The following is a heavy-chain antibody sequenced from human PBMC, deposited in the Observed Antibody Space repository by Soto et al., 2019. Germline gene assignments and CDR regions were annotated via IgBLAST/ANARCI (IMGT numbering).Heavy chain of an antibody. CDR2: INSDGSST. D-gene: IGHD6-13*01. V-gene: IGHV3-74*01. CDR3: ARDPSSWLDS. CDR1: GFTFSSYW. J-gene: IGHJ4*02. Sequence: EAQLVESGGDLVQPGGSLRLSCAVSGFTFSSYWMHWVRQAPGKGLVWVSRINSDGSSTSYGDSVKGRFIISRDNAKNTLYLQMSSLRVEDTAVYYCARDPSSWLDSWGQGTLVTVSS.